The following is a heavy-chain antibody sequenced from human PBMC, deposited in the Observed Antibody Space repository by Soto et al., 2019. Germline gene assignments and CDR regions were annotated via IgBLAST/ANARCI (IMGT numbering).Heavy chain of an antibody. D-gene: IGHD3-22*01. CDR3: ARDNHYYDSSGYSSSGAFDI. J-gene: IGHJ3*02. V-gene: IGHV4-30-2*01. CDR2: IYHSGST. CDR1: GGSISSGGYS. Sequence: SETLSLTCAVSGGSISSGGYSWSWIRQPPGKGLEWIGYIYHSGSTYYNPSLKSRVTISVDRSKNQFSLKLSSVTAADTAVYYCARDNHYYDSSGYSSSGAFDIWGQGTMVTVSS.